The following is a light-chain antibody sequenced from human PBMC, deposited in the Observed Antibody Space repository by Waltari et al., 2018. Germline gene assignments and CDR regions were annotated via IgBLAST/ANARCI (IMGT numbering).Light chain of an antibody. CDR3: QQYYSALT. CDR2: WAS. CDR1: QSVLYSSNNKND. Sequence: DIVMTQSPDSLAVSLGERATINCKSSQSVLYSSNNKNDLAWYQQKPGQPPKLLIYWASPRETGVTGLFSGSGSGTDVTLTISSLQAEDVAVYDCQQYYSALTFGGGTKVEIK. J-gene: IGKJ4*01. V-gene: IGKV4-1*01.